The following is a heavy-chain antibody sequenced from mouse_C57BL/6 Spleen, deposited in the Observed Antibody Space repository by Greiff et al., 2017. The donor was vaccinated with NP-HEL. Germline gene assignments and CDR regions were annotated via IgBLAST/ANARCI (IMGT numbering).Heavy chain of an antibody. CDR2: IYPSDSET. CDR1: GYTFTSYW. V-gene: IGHV1-61*01. D-gene: IGHD2-5*01. Sequence: QVQLQQPGAELVRPGSSVKLSCKASGYTFTSYWMDWVKQRPGQGLEWIGNIYPSDSETHYNQKFKDKATLTVDKSSSTAYMQLSSLTSEDSAVYYCARNYYSKGSYFDYWGQGTTLTVSS. CDR3: ARNYYSKGSYFDY. J-gene: IGHJ2*01.